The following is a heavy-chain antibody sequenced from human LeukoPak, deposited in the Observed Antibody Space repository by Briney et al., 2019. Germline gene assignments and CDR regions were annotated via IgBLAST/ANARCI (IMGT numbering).Heavy chain of an antibody. CDR3: ARSNAATGTDFDY. Sequence: GGSLRLSCAASGFTFNNYNMNWVRQAPGKGLEWVSSISGGSSFTYYADSVKGRFTISRDNAKNSLYLQMDSLRAEDTALYYCARSNAATGTDFDYWGQGTLVTVSS. V-gene: IGHV3-21*01. D-gene: IGHD6-13*01. J-gene: IGHJ4*02. CDR1: GFTFNNYN. CDR2: ISGGSSFT.